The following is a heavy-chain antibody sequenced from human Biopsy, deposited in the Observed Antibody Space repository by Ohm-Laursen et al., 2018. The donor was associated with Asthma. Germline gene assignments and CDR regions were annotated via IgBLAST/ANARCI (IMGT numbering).Heavy chain of an antibody. Sequence: SLRLSCAASGFTFSIYDIHWVRQAPGKGLEWVAVISYDGGNKFYGDSVKGRFTLSRDNSRNTLYLQMNSLRVEDTAIYYCARTHERWTSIQDDALDIWGQGTMSSSLQ. CDR2: ISYDGGNK. CDR1: GFTFSIYD. V-gene: IGHV3-30*03. CDR3: ARTHERWTSIQDDALDI. D-gene: IGHD4-23*01. J-gene: IGHJ3*02.